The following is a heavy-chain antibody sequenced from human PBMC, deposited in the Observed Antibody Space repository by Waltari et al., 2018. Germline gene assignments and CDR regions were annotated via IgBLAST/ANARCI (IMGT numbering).Heavy chain of an antibody. V-gene: IGHV4-4*07. D-gene: IGHD3-3*01. Sequence: QVQLQESGPGLVKPSGTLSLTCIVSGDSIDTYYWTWIRQSAEKGLEWIGRIDASGTRNYNPSLKSRVTMSVDTSKNQFFLKLQSVTAADTAVYYCARGWWSADYTGDAFDVWGQGTAVTVSS. CDR2: IDASGTR. J-gene: IGHJ3*01. CDR3: ARGWWSADYTGDAFDV. CDR1: GDSIDTYY.